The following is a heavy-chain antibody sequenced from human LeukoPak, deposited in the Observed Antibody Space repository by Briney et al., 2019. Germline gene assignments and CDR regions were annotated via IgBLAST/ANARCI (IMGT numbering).Heavy chain of an antibody. D-gene: IGHD4-17*01. Sequence: SETLSLTCTVSGGSISSYYWSWIRQPPGKGLEWIGYIYYSGSTNYNPSLKSRVTISVDTSKNQFSLKLSSVTAADTAVYYCARATVVGNDYWGQGTLVTVSS. V-gene: IGHV4-59*01. J-gene: IGHJ4*02. CDR1: GGSISSYY. CDR2: IYYSGST. CDR3: ARATVVGNDY.